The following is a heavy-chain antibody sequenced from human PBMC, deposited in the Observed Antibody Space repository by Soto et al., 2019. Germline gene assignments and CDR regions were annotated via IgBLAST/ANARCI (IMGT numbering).Heavy chain of an antibody. V-gene: IGHV1-18*01. D-gene: IGHD3-3*01. CDR3: ARSKYDFWSGPDAFDI. Sequence: ASVKVSCKASGYTFTSYGISWVRQAPGQGLEWMGWISAYNGNTNYAQKLQGRVTMTTDTSTSTAYMELRSLRSDDTAVYYCARSKYDFWSGPDAFDIWGQGTMVTVS. J-gene: IGHJ3*02. CDR2: ISAYNGNT. CDR1: GYTFTSYG.